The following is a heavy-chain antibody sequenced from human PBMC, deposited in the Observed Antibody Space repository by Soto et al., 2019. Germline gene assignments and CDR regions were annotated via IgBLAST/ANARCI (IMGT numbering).Heavy chain of an antibody. D-gene: IGHD5-12*01. CDR2: ISYSGST. CDR1: GVSISSHGYF. J-gene: IGHJ4*02. V-gene: IGHV4-39*01. Sequence: QLQLQESGPGLVQPSETLSLPCTVSGVSISSHGYFWGWIRQPPGKVLEWIGMISYSGSTYYSSSLKSRVTISADTSKNQLSLRLSSVTAADTAVFHCMNYNSGWKYWGQGNVVTVSS. CDR3: MNYNSGWKY.